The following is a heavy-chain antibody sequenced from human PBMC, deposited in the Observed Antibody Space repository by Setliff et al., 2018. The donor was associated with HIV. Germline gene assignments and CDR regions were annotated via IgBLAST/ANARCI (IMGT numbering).Heavy chain of an antibody. J-gene: IGHJ3*01. V-gene: IGHV4-61*08. D-gene: IGHD4-17*01. Sequence: NPSETLSLTCSVSGVSINRTDHYWSWIRQPPGKGLEWIGSIYFTGSSDNNPSLKSRVTLSVDTSKHQFSLKLSSVTAADTAVYYCARVQMAYAAFDVWGQGTMVTVSS. CDR1: GVSINRTDHY. CDR3: ARVQMAYAAFDV. CDR2: IYFTGSS.